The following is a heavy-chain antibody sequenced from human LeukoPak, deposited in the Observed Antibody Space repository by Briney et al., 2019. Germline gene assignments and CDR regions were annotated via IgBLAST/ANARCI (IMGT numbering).Heavy chain of an antibody. Sequence: GGSLRLSCAASGFTFSSYSMNWVRQAPGKGLEWVSVIYSGGSTYYADSVKGRFTISRDNSKNTLYLQMNSLRAEDTAVYYCASSPSSRRDGYPSVIGRGWYFDLWGRGTLVTVSS. J-gene: IGHJ2*01. D-gene: IGHD5-24*01. CDR1: GFTFSSYS. CDR2: IYSGGST. CDR3: ASSPSSRRDGYPSVIGRGWYFDL. V-gene: IGHV3-53*01.